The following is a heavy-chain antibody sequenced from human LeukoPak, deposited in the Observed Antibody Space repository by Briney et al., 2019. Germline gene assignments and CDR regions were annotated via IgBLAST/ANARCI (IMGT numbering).Heavy chain of an antibody. CDR2: INSDGSST. CDR1: GFTFSSYW. D-gene: IGHD6-19*01. V-gene: IGHV3-74*01. J-gene: IGHJ4*02. CDR3: ARDQVSSGWYGEGIDY. Sequence: GGSLRLSCAASGFTFSSYWMHWVRQAPGKGLVWVSRINSDGSSTSYADSVKGRFTIPRDNAKNTLYLQMNSLRAEDTAVYYCARDQVSSGWYGEGIDYWGQGTLVTVSS.